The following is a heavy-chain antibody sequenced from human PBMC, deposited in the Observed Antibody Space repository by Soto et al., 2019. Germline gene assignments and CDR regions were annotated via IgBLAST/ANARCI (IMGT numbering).Heavy chain of an antibody. V-gene: IGHV3-23*01. J-gene: IGHJ4*02. D-gene: IGHD3-22*01. Sequence: EVQLLESGGGLVQPGGSLRISCAASGFTFGTYAMTWVRQAPGKGLEWVAALTGSGASTYYADSVRARFIISRDNANNSLYLQMNSLRAEDTATYHCVRDGLDYYDTERLYFDNWGQGTLVTVSS. CDR1: GFTFGTYA. CDR3: VRDGLDYYDTERLYFDN. CDR2: LTGSGAST.